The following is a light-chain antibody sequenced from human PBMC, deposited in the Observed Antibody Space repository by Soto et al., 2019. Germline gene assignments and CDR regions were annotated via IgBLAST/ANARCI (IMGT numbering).Light chain of an antibody. CDR3: IHATHLPET. CDR2: KIS. Sequence: DIVMTQTPLSSPVTLGQPASISGRSSQSLVSGDGNTYLSWLKQRPCQPPSLLIYKISNRFPGVQDRFSGSGAATDFTLKISRVEAEDVGVQYCIHATHLPETFGQGTKVDIK. V-gene: IGKV2-24*01. CDR1: QSLVSGDGNTY. J-gene: IGKJ1*01.